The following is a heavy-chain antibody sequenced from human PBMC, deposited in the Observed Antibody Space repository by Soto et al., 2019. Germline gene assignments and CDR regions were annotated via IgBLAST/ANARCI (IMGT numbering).Heavy chain of an antibody. V-gene: IGHV2-5*01. J-gene: IGHJ3*01. CDR1: GFSLTTDKMG. Sequence: SGPTLVNPTQALTLTCSFSGFSLTTDKMGVGWVRQPQGKALEWLGSIFWNDGKRYSPSLMTRLTITKDTAKNQVVLTMANMDPVDTATYYCAHADWRLEAFDVWGQGTVVTFSS. CDR2: IFWNDGK. CDR3: AHADWRLEAFDV. D-gene: IGHD2-21*01.